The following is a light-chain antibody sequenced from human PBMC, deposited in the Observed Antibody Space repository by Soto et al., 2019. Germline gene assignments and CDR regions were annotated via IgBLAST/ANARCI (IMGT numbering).Light chain of an antibody. J-gene: IGLJ1*01. Sequence: QSVLTQPPSASGSPGQSVAISCTGTSRDVGGYNYVSWYQQHPGKAPKLMIYEVNKPPSGVPDRFSGSKSGNTASLTVSGLQAEDEADYYCSSYAGSSNVFGTGTKVTVL. CDR3: SSYAGSSNV. V-gene: IGLV2-8*01. CDR1: SRDVGGYNY. CDR2: EVN.